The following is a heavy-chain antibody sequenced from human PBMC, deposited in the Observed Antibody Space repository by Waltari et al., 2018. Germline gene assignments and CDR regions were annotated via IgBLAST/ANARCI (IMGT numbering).Heavy chain of an antibody. J-gene: IGHJ6*02. Sequence: QVQLVQSGAEVKKPGASVKVSCKASGYTFTSYAMHWVRQAPGQRLEWMGWINAGNGNTKYSQKCQGRVTITRDTAASTAYMELSSLRSEDTAVYYCAREGKAVADRRYGMDVWGQGTTVTVSS. CDR3: AREGKAVADRRYGMDV. CDR2: INAGNGNT. D-gene: IGHD6-19*01. CDR1: GYTFTSYA. V-gene: IGHV1-3*01.